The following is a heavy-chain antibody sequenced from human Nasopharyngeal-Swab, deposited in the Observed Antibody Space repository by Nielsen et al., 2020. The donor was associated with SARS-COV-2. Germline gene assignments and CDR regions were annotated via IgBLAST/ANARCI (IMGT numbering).Heavy chain of an antibody. D-gene: IGHD3-10*01. J-gene: IGHJ4*02. CDR2: ISSSSSYI. Sequence: WIRQPPGKGLEWVSSISSSSSYIYYADSVKGRFTVSRDNAKNSLYLQMNSLRAEDTAAYYCASNPAMVRAVKDYWGQGTLVTVSS. CDR3: ASNPAMVRAVKDY. V-gene: IGHV3-21*01.